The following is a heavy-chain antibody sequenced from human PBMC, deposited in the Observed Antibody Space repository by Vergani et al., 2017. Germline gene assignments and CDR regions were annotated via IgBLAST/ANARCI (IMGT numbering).Heavy chain of an antibody. Sequence: QVQLQESGPGLVKPSETLSLTCTVSGGSVSSGSYYWSWIRQPPGKGLEWIGYIYYSGSTNYNPSLKSRVTISVDTSKNQFSLKLSSVTAADTAVYYCAREGYSYGPLWFGAKGGFFDYWGQGTLVTVSS. D-gene: IGHD5-18*01. V-gene: IGHV4-61*01. J-gene: IGHJ4*02. CDR1: GGSVSSGSYY. CDR3: AREGYSYGPLWFGAKGGFFDY. CDR2: IYYSGST.